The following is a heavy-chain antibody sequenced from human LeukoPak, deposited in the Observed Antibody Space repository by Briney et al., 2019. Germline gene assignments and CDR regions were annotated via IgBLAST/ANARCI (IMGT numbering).Heavy chain of an antibody. V-gene: IGHV3-23*01. J-gene: IGHJ1*01. CDR3: AKDGVDSATILGAEFFQH. D-gene: IGHD5-18*01. CDR1: GFTFSTYA. CDR2: ISGSGGGT. Sequence: GGSLRLSCAASGFTFSTYAMSWVRQAPGKGLEWVSAISGSGGGTYYADSVKGRFTISRDNSKSTLYLQMNSLRAEDTALYYCAKDGVDSATILGAEFFQHWGQGTLVTVSS.